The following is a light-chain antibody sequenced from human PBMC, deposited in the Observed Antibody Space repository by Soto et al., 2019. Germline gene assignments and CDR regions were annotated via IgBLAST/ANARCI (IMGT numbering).Light chain of an antibody. Sequence: EIVLTQSPATLSLSPGERATLSCRASQSVSSYLAWYQQKPGQAPRLLIYDASSRATGIAARFSGSGSGTEFTLTIRSLEPEDFAVYYCQQRSNWPVTFGQGTRVDIK. CDR1: QSVSSY. J-gene: IGKJ1*01. CDR3: QQRSNWPVT. CDR2: DAS. V-gene: IGKV3-11*01.